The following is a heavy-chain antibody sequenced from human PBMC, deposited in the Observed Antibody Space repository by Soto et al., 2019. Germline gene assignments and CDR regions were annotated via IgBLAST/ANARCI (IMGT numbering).Heavy chain of an antibody. CDR3: AKASYYYGSGSYNPYYFDY. J-gene: IGHJ4*02. V-gene: IGHV3-23*01. Sequence: EVQLLESGGGLVQPGGSLRLSCAASGFTFSSYAMSWVRQAPGKGLEWVSAISGSGGSTYYADSVKGRFTISRDNSQNTLYLQMNSLRAEDTAVYYCAKASYYYGSGSYNPYYFDYWGQGTLVTVSS. CDR1: GFTFSSYA. D-gene: IGHD3-10*01. CDR2: ISGSGGST.